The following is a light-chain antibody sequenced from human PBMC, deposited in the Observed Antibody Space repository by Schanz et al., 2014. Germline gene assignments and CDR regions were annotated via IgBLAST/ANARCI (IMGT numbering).Light chain of an antibody. CDR2: LHSDGSH. J-gene: IGLJ3*02. CDR3: QSWGTGMRV. CDR1: SGHSNYA. Sequence: QSVLTQSPSASASLGASVKLTCTLNSGHSNYAIAWHQQQAEKGPRYLMKLHSDGSHNKGDGIPDRFSGSSSGAERYLIISSLQSEDEADYYCQSWGTGMRVFGGGTKVTVL. V-gene: IGLV4-69*01.